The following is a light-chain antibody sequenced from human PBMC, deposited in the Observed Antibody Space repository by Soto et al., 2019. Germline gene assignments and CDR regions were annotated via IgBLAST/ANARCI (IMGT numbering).Light chain of an antibody. CDR3: QQYGRSPWT. V-gene: IGKV3-20*01. CDR2: GAS. J-gene: IGKJ1*01. Sequence: EIVGTQSPGTLSLSPGERATLSCRASQSVSSNYLAWYQQQPGQAPRLLIYGASHRATGIPHRFSGSGSGTDLTLTSSRLEPEDFTVYYCQQYGRSPWTFGQGTKVEIQ. CDR1: QSVSSNY.